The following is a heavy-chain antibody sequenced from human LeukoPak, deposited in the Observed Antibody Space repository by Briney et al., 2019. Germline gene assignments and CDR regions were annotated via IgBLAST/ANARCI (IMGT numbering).Heavy chain of an antibody. Sequence: TLSLTCIVSGGSISSYYWSWIRQPPGKGLEWLALIYWDDDKRYSPSLKSRLTITKDTSKNQVVLTMTNMDPVDTATYYCAHSSSWLNWFDPWGQGTLVTVSS. D-gene: IGHD6-13*01. CDR3: AHSSSWLNWFDP. J-gene: IGHJ5*02. CDR1: GGSISSYYW. V-gene: IGHV2-5*08. CDR2: IYWDDDK.